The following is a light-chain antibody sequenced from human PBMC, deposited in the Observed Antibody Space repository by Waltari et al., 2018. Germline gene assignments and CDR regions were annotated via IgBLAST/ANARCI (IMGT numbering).Light chain of an antibody. CDR3: QQYYSTPRT. CDR1: QSVLYSSNKKHF. J-gene: IGKJ1*01. Sequence: DIVMTQSPDSLAVSLGERATINCKSSQSVLYSSNKKHFLAWYQQKPGQPPKLLIYWASTRESGVPDRFIGSGSGTEFTLTISSLQAEDVAVYYCQQYYSTPRTFGQGTKVEIK. V-gene: IGKV4-1*01. CDR2: WAS.